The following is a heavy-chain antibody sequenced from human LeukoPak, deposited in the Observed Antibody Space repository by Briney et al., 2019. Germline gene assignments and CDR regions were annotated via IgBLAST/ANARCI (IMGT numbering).Heavy chain of an antibody. D-gene: IGHD2-15*01. CDR2: IYYSGST. CDR1: GGSISSYY. CDR3: ARRYCSGGSCYSSLDY. V-gene: IGHV4-59*08. Sequence: PETLSLTCTVSGGSISSYYWSWIRQPPGKGLEWIGYIYYSGSTNYNPSLKSRVTISIDTSKNQFSLKLSSATAADTAVYYCARRYCSGGSCYSSLDYWGQGSLVTVSS. J-gene: IGHJ4*02.